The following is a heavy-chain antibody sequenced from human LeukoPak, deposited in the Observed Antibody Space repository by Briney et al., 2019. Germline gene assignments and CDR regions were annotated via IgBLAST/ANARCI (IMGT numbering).Heavy chain of an antibody. CDR3: AIGSNSAWELLAY. Sequence: SGTLSLTCAVSGGSFSSNKWWSWVRQPPGKGLEWTGEINHSESTNYNPSLKSRVTISIDKSKNQLSLNLSSVTAADTAVYYCAIGSNSAWELLAYWGQGTLVTVSS. CDR2: INHSEST. D-gene: IGHD1-26*01. J-gene: IGHJ4*02. V-gene: IGHV4-4*02. CDR1: GGSFSSNKW.